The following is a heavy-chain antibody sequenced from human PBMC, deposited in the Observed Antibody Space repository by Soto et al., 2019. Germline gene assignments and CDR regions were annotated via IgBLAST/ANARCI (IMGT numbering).Heavy chain of an antibody. J-gene: IGHJ6*03. CDR1: GFTFSDYY. CDR3: ARSPRPKYKTDYYYYMDV. Sequence: GGSLRLSCAASGFTFSDYYMSWIRQAPGKGLEWVSYISSSGSTIYYADSVKGRFTISRDNAKNSLYLQMNSLRAEDTAVYYCARSPRPKYKTDYYYYMDVWGKGTTVTVSS. V-gene: IGHV3-11*01. D-gene: IGHD1-20*01. CDR2: ISSSGSTI.